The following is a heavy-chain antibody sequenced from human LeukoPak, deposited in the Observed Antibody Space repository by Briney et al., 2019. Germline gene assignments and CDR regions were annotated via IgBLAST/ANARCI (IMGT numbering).Heavy chain of an antibody. CDR3: ARVNINNWHSCDY. J-gene: IGHJ4*02. Sequence: SETLSLTCAVSSGSISSNNWWGWVRQPPGKGLEWIGEIYHSGSPNYNPSLKSRVTISVDKSRNHFSLNLSSVTAADTAVYYCARVNINNWHSCDYWGQGTLVTVSS. CDR1: SGSISSNNW. D-gene: IGHD1-1*01. CDR2: IYHSGSP. V-gene: IGHV4-4*02.